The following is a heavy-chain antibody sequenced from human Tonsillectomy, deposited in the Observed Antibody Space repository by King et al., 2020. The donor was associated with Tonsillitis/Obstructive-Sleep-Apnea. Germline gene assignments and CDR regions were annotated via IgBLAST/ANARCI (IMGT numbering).Heavy chain of an antibody. Sequence: DVQLVESGGGLVQPGGSLRLSCAASRFTFSSYWMSWVRQAPGKGPEWVANIKQDGSEKNYVDSVKGRFTISRDNAKNSLYLQMNSLRAEDTAVYYCAGDGGVGEGDVWGKGTTVTVSS. CDR3: AGDGGVGEGDV. V-gene: IGHV3-7*01. CDR2: IKQDGSEK. D-gene: IGHD3-16*01. CDR1: RFTFSSYW. J-gene: IGHJ6*04.